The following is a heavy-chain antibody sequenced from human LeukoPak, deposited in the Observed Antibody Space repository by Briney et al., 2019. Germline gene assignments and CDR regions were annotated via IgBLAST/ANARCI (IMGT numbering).Heavy chain of an antibody. Sequence: GASVKVSCKASGYTFTGYYMHWVRQAPGQGLEWMGWINPNSGGTNYAQKFQGRVTMTRDTSISTAYMELSRLRSDDTAVYYCARARSITMIVNFDYWGLGTLVTVSS. J-gene: IGHJ4*02. D-gene: IGHD3-22*01. CDR1: GYTFTGYY. CDR3: ARARSITMIVNFDY. CDR2: INPNSGGT. V-gene: IGHV1-2*02.